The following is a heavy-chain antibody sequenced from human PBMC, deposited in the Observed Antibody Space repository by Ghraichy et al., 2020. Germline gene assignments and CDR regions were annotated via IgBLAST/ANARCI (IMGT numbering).Heavy chain of an antibody. Sequence: SETLSLTCTVSGGSISSGDYYWSWIRQPPGKGLEWIGYIYYSGSTYYNPSLKSRVTISVDTSKNQFSLKLSSVTAADTAVYYCARGTYYYDSSGYSGSYYMDVWGKGTTVTVSS. V-gene: IGHV4-30-4*01. J-gene: IGHJ6*03. D-gene: IGHD3-22*01. CDR3: ARGTYYYDSSGYSGSYYMDV. CDR1: GGSISSGDYY. CDR2: IYYSGST.